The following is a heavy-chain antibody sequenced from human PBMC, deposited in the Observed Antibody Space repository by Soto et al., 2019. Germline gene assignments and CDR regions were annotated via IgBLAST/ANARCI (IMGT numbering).Heavy chain of an antibody. J-gene: IGHJ4*02. CDR3: TRSDYDTSGYTDY. D-gene: IGHD3-22*01. V-gene: IGHV3-11*01. CDR2: ISESGTTI. Sequence: QVHLMESGGGLVKPEGSRRLQGAPSGLAFSAYYMSWIRQAPGRGLEWLSYISESGTTIYYADSVKGRFTISRDNAKNSLYLQMNSLRVEDTAVYYCTRSDYDTSGYTDYWGQGTLVTVSS. CDR1: GLAFSAYY.